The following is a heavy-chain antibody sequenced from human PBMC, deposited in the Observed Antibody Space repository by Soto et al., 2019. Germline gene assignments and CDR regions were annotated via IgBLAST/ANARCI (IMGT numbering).Heavy chain of an antibody. CDR1: GFTFISYG. CDR3: VSEGLLNWLSP. J-gene: IGHJ5*02. CDR2: ISYDGSNK. V-gene: IGHV3-30*03. Sequence: PGGSLRLSCAASGFTFISYGMHWVLQAPGKGLEWVAVISYDGSNKYYADSVKGRFTISRDNSKNTLYLQMNSLRDEDTAVYYCVSEGLLNWLSPSAQRTPVPVSS.